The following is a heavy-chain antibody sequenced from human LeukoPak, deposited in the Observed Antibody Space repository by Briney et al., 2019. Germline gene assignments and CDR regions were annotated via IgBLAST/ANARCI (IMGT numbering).Heavy chain of an antibody. CDR2: ISGSGGST. CDR3: AKGCLPGGHYDSSGYFIHYYYYGMDV. J-gene: IGHJ6*02. CDR1: GSTFSSYA. D-gene: IGHD3-22*01. V-gene: IGHV3-23*01. Sequence: GGSLRLSCAASGSTFSSYAMSWVRQAPGKGLEWVSAISGSGGSTYYADSVKGRFTISRDNSKNTLYLQMNSLRAEDTAVYYCAKGCLPGGHYDSSGYFIHYYYYGMDVWGQGTTVTVSS.